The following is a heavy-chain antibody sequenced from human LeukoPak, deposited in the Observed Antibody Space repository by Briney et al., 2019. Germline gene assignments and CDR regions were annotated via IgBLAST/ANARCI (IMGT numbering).Heavy chain of an antibody. CDR3: ARGGDYPFDY. J-gene: IGHJ4*02. Sequence: GGSLRLSCAASGFTFSSYWMHWVRQAPGKGLVWVSRSNSDGSSTNYADSVKGRSTISRDNAKNTLYLQMNSLRAEDTAVYYCARGGDYPFDYWGQGTLVTVSS. CDR2: SNSDGSST. V-gene: IGHV3-74*01. CDR1: GFTFSSYW. D-gene: IGHD4-17*01.